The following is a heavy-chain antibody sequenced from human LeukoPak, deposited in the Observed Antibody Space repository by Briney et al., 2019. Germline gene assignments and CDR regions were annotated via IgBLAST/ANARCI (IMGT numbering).Heavy chain of an antibody. D-gene: IGHD6-13*01. CDR3: ARDLLRSRSWTPPRAFDI. CDR2: INPNSGGT. Sequence: GASVKVSCKASGYTFTGYYMHWVRQAPGQGLEWMGWINPNSGGTNYAQKFQGRVTMTRDTSISTAYMELSRLRSDDTAVYYCARDLLRSRSWTPPRAFDIWGQGTMVTVSS. CDR1: GYTFTGYY. V-gene: IGHV1-2*02. J-gene: IGHJ3*02.